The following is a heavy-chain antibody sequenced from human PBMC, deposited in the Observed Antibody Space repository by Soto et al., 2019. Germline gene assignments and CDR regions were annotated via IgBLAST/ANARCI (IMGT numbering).Heavy chain of an antibody. V-gene: IGHV1-8*01. CDR2: MSPNSGNT. Sequence: SVKVACKASGYTFTSYVINCVRQATGQGLEWMGWMSPNSGNTGYAQKFQGRVTMTRNTSISTAYMELSSLRSEDTAVYYCARGPGSWYYYYMDVWGKGTTVTVSS. CDR3: ARGPGSWYYYYMDV. CDR1: GYTFTSYV. J-gene: IGHJ6*03. D-gene: IGHD6-13*01.